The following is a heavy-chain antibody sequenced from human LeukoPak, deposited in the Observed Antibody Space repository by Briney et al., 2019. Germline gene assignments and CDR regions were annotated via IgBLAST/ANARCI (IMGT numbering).Heavy chain of an antibody. J-gene: IGHJ4*02. CDR1: GYTFTTYA. Sequence: ASVKVSCKASGYTFTTYAMHWVRQAPGQRLEWMGWINTGNGNTKYSQKFQDRVTITRDTSASTAYMDLSSLRSEDTAVYYCVTRESGYLAYWGQGTLVTVSS. D-gene: IGHD3-3*01. CDR3: VTRESGYLAY. CDR2: INTGNGNT. V-gene: IGHV1-3*04.